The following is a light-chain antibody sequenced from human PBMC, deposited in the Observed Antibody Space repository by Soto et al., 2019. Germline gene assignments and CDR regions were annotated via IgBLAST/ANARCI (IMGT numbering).Light chain of an antibody. CDR2: GAS. J-gene: IGKJ3*01. CDR1: QSVSSSY. Sequence: EIVLTQSPGTLSLSPGERATLSCRASQSVSSSYLAWYQQKPGQAPRLLIYGASSRVTGIPDRFSGSGSGSDFKLAISRLEPEDFAVYYCQQYGSSTIFTFGPGTKVDI. CDR3: QQYGSSTIFT. V-gene: IGKV3-20*01.